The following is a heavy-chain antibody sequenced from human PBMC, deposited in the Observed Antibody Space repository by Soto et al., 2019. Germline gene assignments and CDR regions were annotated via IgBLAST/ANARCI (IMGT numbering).Heavy chain of an antibody. Sequence: ASVKVSCKTSGYSCTSYYVLWLRQAPGLGLEWMGIINPVGGTTGYAQKFQGRNRMTRDTSRATVYMELTGLRSDDTAEYFCARGGGSSTPRYENYGMDVWGQGTTVTVSS. J-gene: IGHJ6*01. V-gene: IGHV1-46*01. CDR2: INPVGGTT. CDR1: GYSCTSYY. D-gene: IGHD6-13*01. CDR3: ARGGGSSTPRYENYGMDV.